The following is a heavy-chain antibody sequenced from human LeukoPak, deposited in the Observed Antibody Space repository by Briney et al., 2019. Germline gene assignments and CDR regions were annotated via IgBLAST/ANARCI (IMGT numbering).Heavy chain of an antibody. Sequence: GGSLRPSCAASGFTFSSYAMSWVRQAPGKGLEWVSAISGSGGSTYYADSVKGRFTISRDNSKNTLYLQMNSLRAEDTAVYYCAKDQEYSSSWYGVYYFDYWGQGTLVTVSS. CDR3: AKDQEYSSSWYGVYYFDY. CDR1: GFTFSSYA. J-gene: IGHJ4*02. V-gene: IGHV3-23*01. D-gene: IGHD6-13*01. CDR2: ISGSGGST.